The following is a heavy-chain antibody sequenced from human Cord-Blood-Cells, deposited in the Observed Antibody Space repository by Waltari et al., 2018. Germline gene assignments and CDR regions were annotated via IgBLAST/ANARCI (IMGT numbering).Heavy chain of an antibody. D-gene: IGHD3-10*01. CDR3: ARSGYFGDAFDI. Sequence: EVQLVESGGGLVKPGGSLRLSCAASGFTFSSYSMNWVRQAPGEGLVWVSSTSSSSSYIYYADSVKGRFTISRDNAKNSLYLQMNSLRAEDTAVYYCARSGYFGDAFDIWGQGTMVTVSS. CDR1: GFTFSSYS. V-gene: IGHV3-21*01. J-gene: IGHJ3*02. CDR2: TSSSSSYI.